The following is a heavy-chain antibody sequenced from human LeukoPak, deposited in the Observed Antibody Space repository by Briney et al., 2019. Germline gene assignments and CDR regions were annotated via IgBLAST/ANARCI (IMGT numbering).Heavy chain of an antibody. V-gene: IGHV1-69*05. J-gene: IGHJ4*02. CDR1: GGTFSSYA. D-gene: IGHD5-18*01. CDR3: ARDLKLRGYSYGSFDY. Sequence: ASVKVSCKASGGTFSSYAISWVRQAPGQGLEWMGGIIPIFGTANYAQKFQGRVTITTDESTSTAYMELSSLRSEDTAVYYCARDLKLRGYSYGSFDYWGQGTLVTVSS. CDR2: IIPIFGTA.